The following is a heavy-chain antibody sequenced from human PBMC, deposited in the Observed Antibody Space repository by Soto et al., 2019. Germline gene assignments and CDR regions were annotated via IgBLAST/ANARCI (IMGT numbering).Heavy chain of an antibody. CDR1: GYTFTGHI. Sequence: ASVKVSCKTSGYTFTGHIIHWLRQAPGQGLEWLGWINPKSGDRLYAQKFQGRVTMTRDTSISTVYMDLTRLTSDDTAVYYCARQVLPGEKNWNDAYNYFDDWGQGPLVTDSS. V-gene: IGHV1-2*02. J-gene: IGHJ5*02. D-gene: IGHD1-1*01. CDR2: INPKSGDR. CDR3: ARQVLPGEKNWNDAYNYFDD.